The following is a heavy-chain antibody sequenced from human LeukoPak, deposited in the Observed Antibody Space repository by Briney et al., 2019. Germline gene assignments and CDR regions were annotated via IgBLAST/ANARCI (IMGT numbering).Heavy chain of an antibody. CDR3: AKDLAVYCSSTSCYRGYFDY. V-gene: IGHV3-30*18. D-gene: IGHD2-2*02. J-gene: IGHJ4*02. CDR2: ISYDGSNK. CDR1: GFTFSSYG. Sequence: GGSLRLSCAAPGFTFSSYGMHWVRQAPGKGLEWVAVISYDGSNKYYADSVKGRFTISRDNSRNTLYLQMNSLRAEDTAVYYCAKDLAVYCSSTSCYRGYFDYWGQGTLVTVSS.